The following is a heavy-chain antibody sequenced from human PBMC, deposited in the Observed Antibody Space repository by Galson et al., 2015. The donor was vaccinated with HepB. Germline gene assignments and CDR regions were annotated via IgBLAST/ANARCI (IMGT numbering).Heavy chain of an antibody. J-gene: IGHJ5*02. CDR3: ARAISYGSGSFDP. D-gene: IGHD3-10*01. Sequence: LSLTCTVSGGSISSYYWSWIRQPPGKGLEWIGYIYYSGSTNYNPSLKSRVTISVDTSKNQFSLKLSSVTAADTAVYYCARAISYGSGSFDPWGQGTLVTVSS. CDR2: IYYSGST. CDR1: GGSISSYY. V-gene: IGHV4-59*01.